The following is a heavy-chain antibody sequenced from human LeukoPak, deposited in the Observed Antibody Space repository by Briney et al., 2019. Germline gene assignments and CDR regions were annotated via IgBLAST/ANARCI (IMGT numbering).Heavy chain of an antibody. CDR1: GYTFTSYG. V-gene: IGHV1-18*01. Sequence: ASVKVSCKASGYTFTSYGISWVRQAPGQGLEWMGWISAYNGNTNYAQKLQGRVTMTTDTSTSTAYMELRSLRSDDTAVYYCARTNCSSTSCHWHWFDPWGQGTLVTVSS. CDR2: ISAYNGNT. D-gene: IGHD2-2*01. J-gene: IGHJ5*02. CDR3: ARTNCSSTSCHWHWFDP.